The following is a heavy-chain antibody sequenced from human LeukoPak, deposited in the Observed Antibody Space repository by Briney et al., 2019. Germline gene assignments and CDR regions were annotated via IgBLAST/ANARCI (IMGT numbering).Heavy chain of an antibody. J-gene: IGHJ3*02. CDR1: GGSISSYY. CDR3: ARQVGVAADAFDI. CDR2: IYYSGST. Sequence: PSETLSLTCTVSGGSISSYYWSWIRQPPGKGLEWIGYIYYSGSTNYNPSLKSRVTISVDTSKNQFSLKLSSVTAADTAVYYCARQVGVAADAFDIWGQGTMVTVSS. D-gene: IGHD3-3*01. V-gene: IGHV4-59*08.